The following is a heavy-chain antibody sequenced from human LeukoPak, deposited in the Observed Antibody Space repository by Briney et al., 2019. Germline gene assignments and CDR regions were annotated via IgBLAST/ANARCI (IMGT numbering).Heavy chain of an antibody. J-gene: IGHJ2*01. D-gene: IGHD3-10*01. CDR2: ISGSGGST. V-gene: IGHV3-23*01. Sequence: GGSLRLSCAASGFTFSSYGMSWVRQAPGKGLEWVSAISGSGGSTYYADSVKGRFTISRDNSKNTLYLQMNSLRAEDTAVYYCAKPSHYYGSGSYYMDWYFDLWGRGTLVTVSS. CDR3: AKPSHYYGSGSYYMDWYFDL. CDR1: GFTFSSYG.